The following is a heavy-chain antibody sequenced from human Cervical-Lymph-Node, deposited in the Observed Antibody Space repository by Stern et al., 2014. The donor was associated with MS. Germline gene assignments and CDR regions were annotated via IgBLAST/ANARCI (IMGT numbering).Heavy chain of an antibody. CDR1: GGTFSSYA. J-gene: IGHJ6*02. Sequence: QVQLVQSGAEVKKPGSSVKVSCKASGGTFSSYAISWVRQAPGQGLEWMGGLMPIFGTANYAQKFQGRVTITADESTSAAYMELSSLRSEDTAVYYCARGPDYYYYYYGMDVWGQGTTVTVSS. D-gene: IGHD3-3*01. V-gene: IGHV1-69*01. CDR3: ARGPDYYYYYYGMDV. CDR2: LMPIFGTA.